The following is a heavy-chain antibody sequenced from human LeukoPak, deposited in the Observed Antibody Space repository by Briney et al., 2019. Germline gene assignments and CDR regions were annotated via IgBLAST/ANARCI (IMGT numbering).Heavy chain of an antibody. CDR3: ARSSYPYYFDY. Sequence: GGSLRLSCGASGFSFSSYWMHWVRQAPGKGLMWVSRVNNDGSSTTYADSVEGRFTISRDNARNTLYLQMNSLRAEGTAVYYCARSSYPYYFDYWGQGTLVTVSS. D-gene: IGHD6-19*01. CDR2: VNNDGSST. J-gene: IGHJ4*02. CDR1: GFSFSSYW. V-gene: IGHV3-74*01.